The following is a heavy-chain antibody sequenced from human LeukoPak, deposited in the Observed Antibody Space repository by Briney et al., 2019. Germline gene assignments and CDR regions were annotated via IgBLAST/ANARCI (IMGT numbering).Heavy chain of an antibody. CDR1: GFTFSDSG. J-gene: IGHJ5*02. Sequence: PGSSLRLSCAASGFTFSDSGMHWVRQPPGRGLGWVAVISHDRSGKHSIDSVRGRFTISRDNSKSTLYLQMSSLRSEDTAVYYCAKDKASSWFDPWGQGTLVIVSS. V-gene: IGHV3-30*18. D-gene: IGHD6-19*01. CDR3: AKDKASSWFDP. CDR2: ISHDRSGK.